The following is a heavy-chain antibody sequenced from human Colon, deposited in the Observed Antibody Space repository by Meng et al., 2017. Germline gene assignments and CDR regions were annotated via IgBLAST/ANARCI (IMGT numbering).Heavy chain of an antibody. CDR2: IYNSGTT. Sequence: QMLLEVSGQGLVKPSGTLVPSCAVSDGFINRTDCWTSVRQPPGKGLEWTGDIYNSGTTISNPSLTSRLSMSIDKSLIQFSLELTSVTAVDTAVNYCARMSVGDKRGRDYWGQGILVTVSS. CDR3: ARMSVGDKRGRDY. CDR1: DGFINRTDC. J-gene: IGHJ4*02. V-gene: IGHV4-4*02. D-gene: IGHD1-26*01.